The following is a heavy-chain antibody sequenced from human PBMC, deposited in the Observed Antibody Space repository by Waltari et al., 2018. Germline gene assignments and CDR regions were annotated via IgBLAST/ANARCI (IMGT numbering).Heavy chain of an antibody. J-gene: IGHJ2*01. CDR1: GGSISSNY. D-gene: IGHD2-8*02. CDR2: ISGSGGST. Sequence: QLQLQESGPGLVKPSETLSLTCAVSGGSISSNYWSWIRQPPGKGLEWIGRISGSGGSTDSNPSLKSRVTISTDTSKNHFSLKLISVTAADTAVYYCARRAYCTGSGCYWYFDLWGPGTPITISS. CDR3: ARRAYCTGSGCYWYFDL. V-gene: IGHV4-4*07.